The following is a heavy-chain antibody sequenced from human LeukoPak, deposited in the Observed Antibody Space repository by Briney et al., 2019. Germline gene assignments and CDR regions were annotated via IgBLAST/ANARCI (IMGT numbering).Heavy chain of an antibody. V-gene: IGHV4-59*01. D-gene: IGHD7-27*01. CDR2: IYYSGST. Sequence: PSETLSLTCTVSGGSISSYYWSWIRQPPGKGLEWIGYIYYSGSTNYNPSLKSRVTISVDTSKNQFSLKLSSVTAADTAVYYCARGPAWGWAGNWGQGTLVTVFS. CDR1: GGSISSYY. J-gene: IGHJ4*02. CDR3: ARGPAWGWAGN.